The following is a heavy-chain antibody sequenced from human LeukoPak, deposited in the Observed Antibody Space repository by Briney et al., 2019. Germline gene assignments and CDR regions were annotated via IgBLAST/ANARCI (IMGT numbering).Heavy chain of an antibody. V-gene: IGHV3-33*01. J-gene: IGHJ4*02. D-gene: IGHD5-24*01. Sequence: GGSLRLSCAASGFTFSSYGMHWVRQAPGKGLEWVAVIWYDGSNKYYADSVKGRFTISRDNSKNTLYLQMNGLRAEDTAVYYCARDGDGYKTFDYWGQGTLVTVSS. CDR1: GFTFSSYG. CDR2: IWYDGSNK. CDR3: ARDGDGYKTFDY.